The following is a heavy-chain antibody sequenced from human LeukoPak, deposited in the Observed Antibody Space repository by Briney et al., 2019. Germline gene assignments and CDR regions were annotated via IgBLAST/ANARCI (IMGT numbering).Heavy chain of an antibody. J-gene: IGHJ4*02. CDR3: ARDYLFYDSSGYWVY. D-gene: IGHD3-22*01. V-gene: IGHV3-48*01. Sequence: PGGSLRLSCAASAFTFSSYSMNWVRQAPGKGLEWISYIGGSSRSISYADSVKGRFTISRDNAKNSLYLQMNSLRAEDTAVYYCARDYLFYDSSGYWVYWGQGTLVTVSS. CDR2: IGGSSRSI. CDR1: AFTFSSYS.